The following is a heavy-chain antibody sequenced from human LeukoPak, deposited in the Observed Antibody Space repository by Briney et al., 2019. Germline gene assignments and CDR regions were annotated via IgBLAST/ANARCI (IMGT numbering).Heavy chain of an antibody. CDR3: ATINTVTSRGWSDV. D-gene: IGHD4-17*01. Sequence: GASVKVSCKASGGTFSSYAISWVRQAPGQGLEWMGRIIPILGIANYAQKFQGRVTITPDKSTSTAYMELSSLRSEDTAVYYCATINTVTSRGWSDVWGQGTTVTVSS. J-gene: IGHJ6*02. CDR2: IIPILGIA. CDR1: GGTFSSYA. V-gene: IGHV1-69*04.